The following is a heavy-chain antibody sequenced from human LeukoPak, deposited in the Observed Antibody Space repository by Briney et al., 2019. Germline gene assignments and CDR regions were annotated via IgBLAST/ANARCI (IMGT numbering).Heavy chain of an antibody. CDR1: GVTFSDYY. CDR3: AREVCSGGSCYVGY. Sequence: PGGSLRLSCAASGVTFSDYYMSWIRQAPGKGLEWVSYISSSSSYTNYADSVKGRFTISRDNAKNTLYLQMDSLRAEDTAVYYCAREVCSGGSCYVGYWGQGTLVTVSS. D-gene: IGHD2-15*01. CDR2: ISSSSSYT. J-gene: IGHJ4*02. V-gene: IGHV3-11*06.